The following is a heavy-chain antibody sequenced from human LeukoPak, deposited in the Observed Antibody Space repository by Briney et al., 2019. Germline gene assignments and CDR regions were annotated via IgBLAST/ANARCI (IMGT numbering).Heavy chain of an antibody. D-gene: IGHD3-3*01. Sequence: PSETLSLTCTVSGGSISSSSYYWGWIRQPPGKGLEWIGSIYYSGSTYYNPSLKSRVTISVDTSKNQFSLKLSSVTATDTAVYYCARQEYYDFWSGDYRSWFDPWGQGTLVTVSS. CDR3: ARQEYYDFWSGDYRSWFDP. CDR2: IYYSGST. CDR1: GGSISSSSYY. J-gene: IGHJ5*02. V-gene: IGHV4-39*01.